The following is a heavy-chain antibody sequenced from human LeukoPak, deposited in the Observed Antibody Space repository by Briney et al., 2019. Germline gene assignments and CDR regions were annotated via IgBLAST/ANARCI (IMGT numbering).Heavy chain of an antibody. Sequence: GGSLRLSCAASGFTFSSYAMSWVRQAPGKGLEWVSTISASGSSTYYVDSVKGRFTISRDKSKNTLHLQMNSRRAEDTAVFYCAKGGALKSSYFDYWGQGTLVTVSS. D-gene: IGHD3-16*01. CDR1: GFTFSSYA. CDR2: ISASGSST. CDR3: AKGGALKSSYFDY. J-gene: IGHJ4*02. V-gene: IGHV3-23*01.